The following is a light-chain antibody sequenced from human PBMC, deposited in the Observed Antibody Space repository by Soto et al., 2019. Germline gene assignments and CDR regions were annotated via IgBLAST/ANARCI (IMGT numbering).Light chain of an antibody. J-gene: IGKJ4*01. CDR1: QGHVSW. V-gene: IGKV1-12*01. Sequence: DIQVTQSPSSVSASVGDRVTITCRASQGHVSWLAWYQQKPGKAPKLLIYAASSFQSGVPSRFSGSGSGTDFTLTISSLQPEDFATYYCQQTSSFPLTFGGGTKVEIK. CDR2: AAS. CDR3: QQTSSFPLT.